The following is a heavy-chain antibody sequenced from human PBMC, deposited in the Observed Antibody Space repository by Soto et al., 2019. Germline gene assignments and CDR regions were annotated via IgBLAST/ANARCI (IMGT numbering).Heavy chain of an antibody. CDR3: ARDLGPSMVRGVIIRYWFDP. Sequence: ASVKVSCKASGYTFTSYAMHWVRQAPGQRLEWMGWINAGNGNTKYSQKFQGRVTITRDTSASTAYMKLRSLRSDDTAVYYCARDLGPSMVRGVIIRYWFDPWGQGTLVTVSS. CDR2: INAGNGNT. CDR1: GYTFTSYA. V-gene: IGHV1-3*01. J-gene: IGHJ5*02. D-gene: IGHD3-10*01.